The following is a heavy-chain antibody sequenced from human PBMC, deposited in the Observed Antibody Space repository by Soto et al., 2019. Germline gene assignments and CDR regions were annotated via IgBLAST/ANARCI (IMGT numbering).Heavy chain of an antibody. CDR3: AKDRHRYDFWSGDCNDY. V-gene: IGHV3-30*18. CDR2: ISYDGSNK. J-gene: IGHJ4*02. CDR1: GFTFSSYG. D-gene: IGHD3-3*01. Sequence: GGSLRLSCAASGFTFSSYGMHWVRQAPGKGLEWVAVISYDGSNKYYADSVKGRFTISRDNSKNTLYLQMNSLRAEDTAVYYCAKDRHRYDFWSGDCNDYWGQGTLVTVSS.